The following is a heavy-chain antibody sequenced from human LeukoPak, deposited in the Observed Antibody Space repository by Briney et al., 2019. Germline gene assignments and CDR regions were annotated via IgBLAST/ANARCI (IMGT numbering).Heavy chain of an antibody. CDR1: GFTFSSYA. CDR3: ARDYCSGGSCYFFDY. D-gene: IGHD2-15*01. J-gene: IGHJ4*02. V-gene: IGHV3-64*01. Sequence: GGSLRLSCAASGFTFSSYAMHWVRQAPGKGLEYVSAISSNGGSTYYANSVKGRFTISRDNSKNTLYLQMNSLRAEDTAVYYCARDYCSGGSCYFFDYWGQGTLVTVSS. CDR2: ISSNGGST.